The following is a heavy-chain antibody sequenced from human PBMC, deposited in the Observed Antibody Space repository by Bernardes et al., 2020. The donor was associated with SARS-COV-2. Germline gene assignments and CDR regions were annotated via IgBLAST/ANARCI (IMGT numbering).Heavy chain of an antibody. Sequence: ASVKVSYKVSGYTLTELSMHWVRQAPGKGLEWMGGFDPEDGETIYAQKFQGRVTMTEDTSTDTAYMELSSLRSEDTAVYYCATTGTPIRHAYYYYGMDVWGQGTTVTVSS. CDR2: FDPEDGET. CDR3: ATTGTPIRHAYYYYGMDV. J-gene: IGHJ6*02. V-gene: IGHV1-24*01. D-gene: IGHD1-1*01. CDR1: GYTLTELS.